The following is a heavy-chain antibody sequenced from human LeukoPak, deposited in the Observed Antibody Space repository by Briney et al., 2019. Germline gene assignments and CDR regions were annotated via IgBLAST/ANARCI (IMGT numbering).Heavy chain of an antibody. CDR2: IYYSGRT. CDR3: ARGPIGDDDY. D-gene: IGHD3-10*01. J-gene: IGHJ4*02. V-gene: IGHV4-30-4*01. Sequence: TLSLTCTVSGGSISSGDYYWSWIRQPPGKGLEWIGYIYYSGRTYYNPSLQSRVTISVDTSKNQFSLKLNSVTAADTAVYYCARGPIGDDDYCGQGALFSASS. CDR1: GGSISSGDYY.